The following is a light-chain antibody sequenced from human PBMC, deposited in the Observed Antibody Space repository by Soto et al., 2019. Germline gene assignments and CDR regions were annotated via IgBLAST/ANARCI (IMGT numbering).Light chain of an antibody. J-gene: IGLJ1*01. V-gene: IGLV1-51*01. CDR1: SSNIGNNF. CDR3: GSWDSSLTYV. CDR2: DNN. Sequence: QSALTQPPSVSAAPGQKVTISCSGSSSNIGNNFVTWYQQLPGTAPKLLIYDNNKRPSGIPDRFSGSQSGTSATLGITGLQTGDEAVYYCGSWDSSLTYVFGTGTKVIVL.